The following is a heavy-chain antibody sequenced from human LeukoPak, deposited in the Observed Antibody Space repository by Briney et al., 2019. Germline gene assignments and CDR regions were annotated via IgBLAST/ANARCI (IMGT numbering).Heavy chain of an antibody. V-gene: IGHV1-2*02. D-gene: IGHD6-6*01. Sequence: ASVKVSCKASGYTFTGYYMHWVRQAPGQGLEWMGWINPNSGGTNYAQKFQGRVTMTRDTSISTAYMELSRLRSDDTAVYYCARDIFLSLKYSGSVGYYYGMDVWGQGTTVTVSS. CDR3: ARDIFLSLKYSGSVGYYYGMDV. J-gene: IGHJ6*02. CDR2: INPNSGGT. CDR1: GYTFTGYY.